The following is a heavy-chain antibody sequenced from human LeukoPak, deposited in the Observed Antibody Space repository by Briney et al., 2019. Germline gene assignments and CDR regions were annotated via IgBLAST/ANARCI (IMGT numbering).Heavy chain of an antibody. D-gene: IGHD3-9*01. J-gene: IGHJ4*02. CDR3: AREWDTSSFDPRASGDY. V-gene: IGHV4-59*12. CDR2: IYYSGST. CDR1: VGSISSYY. Sequence: SETLSLTCTVSVGSISSYYWSWIRPPPGKGLEWIGYIYYSGSTNYNPSLKSRVTISVDTSKNQFSLKLSSVTAADTAVYYCAREWDTSSFDPRASGDYWGQGTPVTVSS.